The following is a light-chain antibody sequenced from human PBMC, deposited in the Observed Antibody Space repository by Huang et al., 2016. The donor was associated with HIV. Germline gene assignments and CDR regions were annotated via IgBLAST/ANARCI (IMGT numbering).Light chain of an antibody. CDR3: QQYDSYWT. CDR1: QSINNY. CDR2: KAS. J-gene: IGKJ1*01. Sequence: DVQMTQSPSTLSASVGDRITITCRASQSINNYLAWYQQKAGKAPDLLIYKASTLDSGVPSRFSGSGSGTTFTLTISNLQPDDFATYYCQQYDSYWTFGQGTKVE. V-gene: IGKV1-5*03.